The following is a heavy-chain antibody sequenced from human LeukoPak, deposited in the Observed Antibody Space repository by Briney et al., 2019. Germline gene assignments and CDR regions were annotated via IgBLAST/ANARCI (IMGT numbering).Heavy chain of an antibody. CDR3: ARDQYSGSLDY. CDR2: FYSTGST. J-gene: IGHJ4*02. Sequence: SETLSLTCTVSGVSISSYYWTWIRQPAGKGLEWIGRFYSTGSTNYNPSLKSRVTMSVDTSKNQFSLKLSSVTAADTAVYYCARDQYSGSLDYWGQGTLVTVSS. D-gene: IGHD1-26*01. CDR1: GVSISSYY. V-gene: IGHV4-4*07.